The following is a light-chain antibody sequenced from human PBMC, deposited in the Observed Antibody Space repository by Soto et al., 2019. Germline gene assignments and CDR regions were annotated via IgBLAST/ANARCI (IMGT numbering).Light chain of an antibody. CDR1: NIGDKA. J-gene: IGLJ2*01. Sequence: SYELTQPPSVSVAPGETARITCGGDNIGDKAVHWYLQKPGQAPVKVTYYDSDRPSGIPERFSGSNSGNTATLTISRVEGGDEADYYCQVWDSTSRHVVFGGGTKLTVL. CDR3: QVWDSTSRHVV. V-gene: IGLV3-21*04. CDR2: YDS.